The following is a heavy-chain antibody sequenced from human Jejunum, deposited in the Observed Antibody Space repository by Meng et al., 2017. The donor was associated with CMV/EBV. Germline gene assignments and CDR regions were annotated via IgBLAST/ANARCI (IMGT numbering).Heavy chain of an antibody. D-gene: IGHD3-10*01. Sequence: FSVSINYMSWVRQAPGKGLEWVSLIYNGGRTHYADSVKGRFTISRDNSKNTLYLQMDSLRAEDTAVYYCARDSYSHGSGSYNWFDLWGQGTLVTVSS. V-gene: IGHV3-53*01. J-gene: IGHJ5*02. CDR3: ARDSYSHGSGSYNWFDL. CDR2: IYNGGRT. CDR1: FSVSINY.